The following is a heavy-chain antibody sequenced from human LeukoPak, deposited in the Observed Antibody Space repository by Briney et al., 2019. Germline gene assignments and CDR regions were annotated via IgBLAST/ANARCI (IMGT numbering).Heavy chain of an antibody. D-gene: IGHD5-24*01. J-gene: IGHJ5*02. CDR2: INPNSGGT. CDR3: AREGRWLTGGYNWFDP. V-gene: IGHV1-2*02. Sequence: ASVKVSCRASGYTFTGYYMHWVRQAPGQGLEWMGWINPNSGGTNYAQKFQGRVTITRDTSISTAYMELSRLRSDDTAVYYCAREGRWLTGGYNWFDPWGQGTLVTVSS. CDR1: GYTFTGYY.